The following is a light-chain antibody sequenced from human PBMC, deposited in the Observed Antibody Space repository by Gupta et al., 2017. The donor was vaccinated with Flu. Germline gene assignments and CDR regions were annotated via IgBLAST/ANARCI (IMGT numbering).Light chain of an antibody. CDR1: SSDVGSYDL. Sequence: QSALTQPDSVSGSPGQSITISCTGTSSDVGSYDLVSWYQQHPGKAPRLIIYEVNKRPSGFSTRFSGSKSANTASLTVSGLQAEDEADYYCCSYAGGGTSVFGTGTKVTVL. J-gene: IGLJ1*01. CDR2: EVN. V-gene: IGLV2-23*02. CDR3: CSYAGGGTSV.